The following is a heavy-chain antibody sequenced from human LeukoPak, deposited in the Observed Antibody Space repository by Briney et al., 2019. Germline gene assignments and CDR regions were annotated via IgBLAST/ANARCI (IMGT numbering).Heavy chain of an antibody. CDR3: ARSPYNSDWFDP. V-gene: IGHV1-18*01. D-gene: IGHD6-25*01. Sequence: GASVKVSCKTSGYTFSSFGITWVRQAPGQGLEWMGWASTYNGNTNYAQKIQGRVTMTTDTSTSTAYMELRSLRSDDTAAYYCARSPYNSDWFDPWGQGTLVIVSS. J-gene: IGHJ5*02. CDR2: ASTYNGNT. CDR1: GYTFSSFG.